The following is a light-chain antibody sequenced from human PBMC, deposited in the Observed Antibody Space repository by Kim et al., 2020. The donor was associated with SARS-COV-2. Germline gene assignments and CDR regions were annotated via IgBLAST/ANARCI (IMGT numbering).Light chain of an antibody. V-gene: IGLV6-57*03. CDR1: SGSIASNY. J-gene: IGLJ3*02. CDR2: EDN. Sequence: GKSVTISCPRSSGSIASNYVQWYQQRPGSAPTTWIYEDNQRPSGVPDRFSGSIDSSSNSASLTISGLKTEDEADYYCQSYDSSNWVFGGGTQLTVL. CDR3: QSYDSSNWV.